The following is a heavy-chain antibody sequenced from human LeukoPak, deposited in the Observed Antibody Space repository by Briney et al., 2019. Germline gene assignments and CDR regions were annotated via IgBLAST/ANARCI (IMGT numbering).Heavy chain of an antibody. CDR2: INHSGST. CDR3: ARARRNGFDP. Sequence: SETLSLTCAVYGGSFCGYYWSWIRQPPGKGLEWIGEINHSGSTNYNPSLKSRVTISVDTSKNQFSLKLSSVTAADTAVYYCARARRNGFDPWGQGTLVTVSS. V-gene: IGHV4-34*01. J-gene: IGHJ5*02. CDR1: GGSFCGYY.